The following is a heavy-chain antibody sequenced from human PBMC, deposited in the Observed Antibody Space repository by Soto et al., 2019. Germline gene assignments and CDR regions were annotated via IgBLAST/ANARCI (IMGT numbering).Heavy chain of an antibody. J-gene: IGHJ4*02. CDR2: ISAYNGNT. V-gene: IGHV1-18*01. CDR1: GYTFTSYG. Sequence: ASVKVSCKASGYTFTSYGISWVRQAPGQGLEWMGWISAYNGNTNYAQKLQGRVTMTTDTSTSTAYMELRSLRSDDTAVYYCGTSPGGYCSGGSCYDLDYWGQGTLVTVSS. CDR3: GTSPGGYCSGGSCYDLDY. D-gene: IGHD2-15*01.